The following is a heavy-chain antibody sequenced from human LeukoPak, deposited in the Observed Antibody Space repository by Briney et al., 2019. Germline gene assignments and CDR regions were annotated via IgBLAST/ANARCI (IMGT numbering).Heavy chain of an antibody. CDR2: IDPSSTYI. CDR3: ARAPTVLVGYCSSSSCQADY. J-gene: IGHJ4*02. V-gene: IGHV3-21*01. Sequence: GGSLRLSCAASGFTFSSYSMNWVRQAPGKGLEWVSAIDPSSTYIYYADSVKGRFTISRDNAENSLYLQMNSLRVEDTAVYYCARAPTVLVGYCSSSSCQADYWGQGTLVTVSS. D-gene: IGHD2-2*01. CDR1: GFTFSSYS.